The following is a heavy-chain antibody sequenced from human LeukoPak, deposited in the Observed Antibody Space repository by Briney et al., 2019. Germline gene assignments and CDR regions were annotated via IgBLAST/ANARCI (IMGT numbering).Heavy chain of an antibody. J-gene: IGHJ4*01. V-gene: IGHV3-23*01. D-gene: IGHD2-21*01. CDR3: ARLGVAAHVDY. Sequence: HPGGSLRLSCAASGFTFSTYAMTWVRQAPGKGLEWVSSISDSGGVTFYTDSVKGRFTFSRDNSKNTLSLQMNSLSAEDTAVYYCARLGVAAHVDYWGQGTLVTVSS. CDR1: GFTFSTYA. CDR2: ISDSGGVT.